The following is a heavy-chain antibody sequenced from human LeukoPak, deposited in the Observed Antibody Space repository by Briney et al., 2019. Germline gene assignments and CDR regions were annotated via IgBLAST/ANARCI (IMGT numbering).Heavy chain of an antibody. CDR2: INHSGST. CDR1: GGSFSGYY. V-gene: IGHV4-34*01. J-gene: IGHJ4*02. CDR3: AKDRSDGYNFWGRDGFDY. Sequence: SETLSLTCAVYGGSFSGYYWSWIRQPPGKGLEWIGEINHSGSTNYNPSLKSRVTISVDTSKNQFSLKLSSVTAADTAVYYCAKDRSDGYNFWGRDGFDYWGQGTLITVSS. D-gene: IGHD5-24*01.